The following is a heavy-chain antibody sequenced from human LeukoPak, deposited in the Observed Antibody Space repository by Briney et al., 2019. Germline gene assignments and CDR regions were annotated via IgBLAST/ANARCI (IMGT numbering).Heavy chain of an antibody. CDR1: GYTFTSYY. Sequence: ASVKVSCKASGYTFTSYYMHWVRQAPGQGLEWMGWINPNSGGTNYAQKLQGRVTMTTDTSTSTAYMELRSLRSDDTAVYYCARGTGGSGSPSYYYYGMDVWGQGTTVTVSS. J-gene: IGHJ6*02. D-gene: IGHD3-10*01. V-gene: IGHV1-2*02. CDR2: INPNSGGT. CDR3: ARGTGGSGSPSYYYYGMDV.